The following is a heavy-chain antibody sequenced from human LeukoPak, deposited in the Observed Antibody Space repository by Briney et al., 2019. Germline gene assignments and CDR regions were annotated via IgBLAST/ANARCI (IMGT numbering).Heavy chain of an antibody. J-gene: IGHJ4*02. Sequence: ASVKVSCKASGYTCTSYGISWVRQAPGQGLEWMGWISAYNGNTNYAQKLQGRVTMTTDTSTSTAYMELRSLRSDDTAVYYCARVNYYDSSGYPGDFDYWGQGTLVTVSS. CDR1: GYTCTSYG. D-gene: IGHD3-22*01. CDR2: ISAYNGNT. CDR3: ARVNYYDSSGYPGDFDY. V-gene: IGHV1-18*01.